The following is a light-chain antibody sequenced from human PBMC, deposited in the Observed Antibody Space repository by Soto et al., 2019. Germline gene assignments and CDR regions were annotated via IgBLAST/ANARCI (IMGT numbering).Light chain of an antibody. CDR1: QSMTTN. CDR3: QQYNNWIT. CDR2: AAS. V-gene: IGKV3-15*01. Sequence: DIVLTQSPATLSVSPGEGVTLSCRASQSMTTNLAWYQQKPGQAPRLLIYAASNRATGVPARFSGSWSGTEFTLTISSLQSEDFAVYYCQQYNNWITFGQGTRLEIK. J-gene: IGKJ5*01.